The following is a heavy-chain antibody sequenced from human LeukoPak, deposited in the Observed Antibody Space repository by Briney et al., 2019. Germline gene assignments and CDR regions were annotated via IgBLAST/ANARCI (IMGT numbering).Heavy chain of an antibody. CDR1: GFTFDDYA. CDR2: ISWNSGSI. V-gene: IGHV3-9*01. CDR3: AKGPYDSSGYYLYDAFDI. D-gene: IGHD3-22*01. J-gene: IGHJ3*02. Sequence: GRSLRLSCAASGFTFDDYAMHWVRHAPGKGLEWVSGISWNSGSIGYADSMKGRFTISRDNAKNSLYLQMNSLRAEDTALYYCAKGPYDSSGYYLYDAFDIWGQGTMVTVSS.